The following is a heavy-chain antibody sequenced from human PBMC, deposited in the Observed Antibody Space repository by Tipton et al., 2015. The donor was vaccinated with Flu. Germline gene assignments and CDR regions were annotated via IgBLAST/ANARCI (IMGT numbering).Heavy chain of an antibody. D-gene: IGHD2-15*01. CDR3: ARGLSSGFYSVGYFDY. V-gene: IGHV4-61*02. CDR2: FYSSGGT. CDR1: GASITSDNNY. J-gene: IGHJ4*02. Sequence: TLSLTCSVSGASITSDNNYWSWIRQPAGKGLEYIGRFYSSGGTKYNPSLKSRVSISVDTSKNQFSLTPISVTAADTAVYYCARGLSSGFYSVGYFDYWGQGRLVSVPS.